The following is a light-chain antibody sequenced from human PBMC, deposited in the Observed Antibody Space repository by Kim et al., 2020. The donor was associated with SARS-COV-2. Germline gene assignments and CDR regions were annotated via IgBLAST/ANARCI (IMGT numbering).Light chain of an antibody. J-gene: IGKJ4*01. V-gene: IGKV3-15*01. CDR2: GAL. Sequence: VSPGERATLYCRASQSISRYLAWYQQKPGQTTRLVIYGALTRATGIPDRFSGSGCGAEFTITISSLQSEDFAVYYCQQYNDWPLTFGGGTKVDIK. CDR3: QQYNDWPLT. CDR1: QSISRY.